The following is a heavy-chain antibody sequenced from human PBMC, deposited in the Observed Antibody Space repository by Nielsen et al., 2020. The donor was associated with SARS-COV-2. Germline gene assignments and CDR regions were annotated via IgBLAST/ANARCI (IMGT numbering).Heavy chain of an antibody. CDR2: IYYSGNT. CDR1: SGSVSSGSYY. Sequence: GSLRLSCTVSSGSVSSGSYYWTWVRPPPGKGLEWIGYIYYSGNTNYNPSLKSRITMSVDTSKNQFSLKLSSVTAADTAVYYCARGTDSGLYWGQGTLVTVSS. J-gene: IGHJ4*02. V-gene: IGHV4-61*01. CDR3: ARGTDSGLY. D-gene: IGHD3-10*01.